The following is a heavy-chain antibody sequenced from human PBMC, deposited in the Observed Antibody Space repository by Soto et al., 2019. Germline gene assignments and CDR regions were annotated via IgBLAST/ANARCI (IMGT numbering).Heavy chain of an antibody. Sequence: GGSLRLSCAASGFSFRDYDMHWVRQRKGKGLEWVSALGAARDPYYVGSVKGRFSVSRDNAQNSLFLQMNNLRVDDTAVYFCARAYLGRLPRRADYYYAMDVWGRGTTVTVSS. J-gene: IGHJ6*02. V-gene: IGHV3-13*05. CDR3: ARAYLGRLPRRADYYYAMDV. CDR1: GFSFRDYD. CDR2: LGAARDP. D-gene: IGHD1-26*01.